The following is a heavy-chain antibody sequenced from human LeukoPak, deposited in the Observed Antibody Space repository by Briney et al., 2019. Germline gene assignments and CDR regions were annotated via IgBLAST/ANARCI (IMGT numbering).Heavy chain of an antibody. J-gene: IGHJ4*02. Sequence: GESLRLSCVASGFAFNTNWMHWVRQAPGKGLVWVSRINSDGSSTTYADSVKGRFTISRDNGQNTLYLQMNSLRAEDTAVYYCAREGRGYSYAFEYWGQGTLVTVSS. CDR3: AREGRGYSYAFEY. D-gene: IGHD5-18*01. CDR2: INSDGSST. V-gene: IGHV3-74*01. CDR1: GFAFNTNW.